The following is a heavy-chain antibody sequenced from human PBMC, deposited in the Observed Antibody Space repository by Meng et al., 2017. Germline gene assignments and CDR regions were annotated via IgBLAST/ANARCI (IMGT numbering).Heavy chain of an antibody. CDR3: ARAVVVPAAIHNWFDP. Sequence: LRLSCTVSGGSISSGGYYWSGIRQHPGKGLEWIGYIYYSGSTYYNPSLKSRVTISVDTSKNQFSLKLSSVTAADTAVYYCARAVVVPAAIHNWFDPWGQGTLVTVSS. CDR2: IYYSGST. J-gene: IGHJ5*02. CDR1: GGSISSGGYY. D-gene: IGHD2-2*01. V-gene: IGHV4-31*03.